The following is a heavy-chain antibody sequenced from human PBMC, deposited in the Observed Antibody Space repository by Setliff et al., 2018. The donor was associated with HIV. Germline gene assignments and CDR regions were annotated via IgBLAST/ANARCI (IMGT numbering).Heavy chain of an antibody. V-gene: IGHV3-23*01. CDR3: AKVRWFGELSPFDY. J-gene: IGHJ4*02. Sequence: GGSLRLSCAASGFTFSSYAMSWARQAPGKGLEWVSSISGSGGNTYYADSVKGRFTFSRDTSKNTLYLQMNSLRAEDTAVYYCAKVRWFGELSPFDYWGQGTLVTVSS. CDR1: GFTFSSYA. CDR2: ISGSGGNT. D-gene: IGHD3-10*01.